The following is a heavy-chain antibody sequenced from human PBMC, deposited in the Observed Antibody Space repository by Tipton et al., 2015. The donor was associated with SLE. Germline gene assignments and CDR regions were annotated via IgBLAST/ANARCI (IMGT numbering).Heavy chain of an antibody. CDR3: AREGGIGLDY. CDR2: INHSGST. CDR1: GGSISSHY. D-gene: IGHD3-16*01. V-gene: IGHV4-34*01. Sequence: TLSLTCTVSGGSISSHYWSWIRQPPGKGLEWIGEINHSGSTNYNPSLKSRVTISVDTSKNQFSLKLSSVTAADTAVYYCAREGGIGLDYWGQGTLVTVSS. J-gene: IGHJ4*02.